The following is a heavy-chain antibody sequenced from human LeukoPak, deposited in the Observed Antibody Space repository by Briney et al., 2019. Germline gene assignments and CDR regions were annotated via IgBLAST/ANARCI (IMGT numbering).Heavy chain of an antibody. CDR2: ISAYNGNT. J-gene: IGHJ4*02. CDR1: GYTFTSYG. CDR3: ARAPRYCSGGSCYSGS. V-gene: IGHV1-18*01. Sequence: ASVKVSCKASGYTFTSYGISWVRQAPGQGLEWMGWISAYNGNTNYAQKLQGRVTMTTDTSTSTAYMELRGLRSDDTAVYYCARAPRYCSGGSCYSGSWGQGTLVTVSS. D-gene: IGHD2-15*01.